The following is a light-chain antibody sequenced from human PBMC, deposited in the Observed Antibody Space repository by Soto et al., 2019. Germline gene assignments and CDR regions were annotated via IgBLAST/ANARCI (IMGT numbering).Light chain of an antibody. CDR3: QQRNNWPLT. CDR2: GAS. Sequence: EIVLTQSPGSLSLSPGERVSLSCRASQRVGSNYLAWFQQKSGQTPRILISGASSRATGIPDRFSGSGSGTDFTLTISSLEPEDFAVYYCQQRNNWPLTFGGGNKVDIK. CDR1: QRVGSNY. V-gene: IGKV3D-20*02. J-gene: IGKJ4*02.